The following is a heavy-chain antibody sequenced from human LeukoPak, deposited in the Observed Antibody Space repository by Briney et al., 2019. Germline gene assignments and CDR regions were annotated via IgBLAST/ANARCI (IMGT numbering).Heavy chain of an antibody. CDR3: ARGNGLLNY. CDR1: GGSFSGYY. D-gene: IGHD1-26*01. Sequence: SETLSLTCAVYGGSFSGYYWSWIRQPPGKGLEWIGEINHSGSTNYNPSLKSRVTIPVDTSKNQFSLKLSSVTAADTAVCYCARGNGLLNYWGQGTLVTVSS. V-gene: IGHV4-34*01. CDR2: INHSGST. J-gene: IGHJ4*02.